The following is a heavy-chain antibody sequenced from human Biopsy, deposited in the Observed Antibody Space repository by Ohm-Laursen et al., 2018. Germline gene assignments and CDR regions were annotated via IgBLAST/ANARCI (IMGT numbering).Heavy chain of an antibody. J-gene: IGHJ4*02. V-gene: IGHV4-59*07. Sequence: GTLSLTCTVSGGSISSYYWNWIRQPPGKGLEWVGYIYYSGSTNYNPSLKSRVTISVDTSKNQFPLKLYSLTASDTAVYYCAGGGRYYYDSPGNWGQGTLVIVSS. CDR3: AGGGRYYYDSPGN. D-gene: IGHD3-22*01. CDR1: GGSISSYY. CDR2: IYYSGST.